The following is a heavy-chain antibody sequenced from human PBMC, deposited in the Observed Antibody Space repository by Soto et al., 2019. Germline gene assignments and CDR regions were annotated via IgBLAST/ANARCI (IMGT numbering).Heavy chain of an antibody. CDR2: IYYSAST. Sequence: SETLSLTCTVSGGSISSYYWSWTRQPPRKGLDWIGYIYYSASTNYNPSLQSRVTISVDTSKNQFSLKLSSVTAADTAVYYCARQGCSSTSCALYYYYYYMDVWGKGTPVSVSS. J-gene: IGHJ6*03. CDR1: GGSISSYY. D-gene: IGHD2-2*01. V-gene: IGHV4-59*08. CDR3: ARQGCSSTSCALYYYYYYMDV.